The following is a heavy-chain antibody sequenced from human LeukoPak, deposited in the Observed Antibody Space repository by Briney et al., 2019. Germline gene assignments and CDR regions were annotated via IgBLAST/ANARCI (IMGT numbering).Heavy chain of an antibody. D-gene: IGHD6-19*01. CDR3: ARVRGLVAGTSKYYFDY. CDR2: IKEDGSEK. J-gene: IGHJ4*02. Sequence: GGSLRLSCAASGFTFSSYEMNWVRQAPGKGLEWVANIKEDGSEKYYVDSVKGRFTISRDNAKNSLYLQMNSLRAEDTAVYYCARVRGLVAGTSKYYFDYWGQGTLVTVSS. V-gene: IGHV3-7*01. CDR1: GFTFSSYE.